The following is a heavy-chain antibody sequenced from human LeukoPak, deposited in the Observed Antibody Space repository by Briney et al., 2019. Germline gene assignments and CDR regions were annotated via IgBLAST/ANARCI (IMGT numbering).Heavy chain of an antibody. V-gene: IGHV1-18*01. CDR1: GFTFTNYA. D-gene: IGHD2-2*01. CDR3: ARVGAYCTSTSCLDY. J-gene: IGHJ4*02. CDR2: ISAYNGNT. Sequence: VASVKVSCKASGFTFTNYAFSWARQAPGQGLEWMGWISAYNGNTNYAQKLQGRVTMTTDTSTSTAYMELRSLTSDDTAVYYCARVGAYCTSTSCLDYWGQGTLVTVSS.